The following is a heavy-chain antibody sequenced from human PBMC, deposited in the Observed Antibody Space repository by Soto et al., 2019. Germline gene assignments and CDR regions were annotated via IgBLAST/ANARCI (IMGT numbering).Heavy chain of an antibody. CDR3: AKFGMATTKRSPPYYIDY. CDR2: IRGTSPYI. Sequence: GGSLRLSCAASGFTFSSYTMNWVRQAPGKGLEWVSTIRGTSPYIYYADSVKGRFTFSRGNSKNTLYLQMNSLRAEDTAVYYCAKFGMATTKRSPPYYIDYWGQGALVTVSS. D-gene: IGHD1-1*01. CDR1: GFTFSSYT. V-gene: IGHV3-23*01. J-gene: IGHJ4*02.